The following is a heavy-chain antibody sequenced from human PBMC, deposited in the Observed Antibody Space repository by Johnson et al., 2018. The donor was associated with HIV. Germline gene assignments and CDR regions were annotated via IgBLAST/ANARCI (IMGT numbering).Heavy chain of an antibody. CDR3: AKDATGYGGFDI. V-gene: IGHV3-30*02. CDR2: IRYDGSNK. J-gene: IGHJ3*02. D-gene: IGHD3-9*01. Sequence: QVQLVESGGGVVQPGGSLRLSCAASGFTFSSYGMHWVRQAPGKGLEWVAFIRYDGSNKYYVDSVKGRFTISRDNAKNSLYLQMNSLRAEDTAVYYCAKDATGYGGFDIWGQGTVVAVSS. CDR1: GFTFSSYG.